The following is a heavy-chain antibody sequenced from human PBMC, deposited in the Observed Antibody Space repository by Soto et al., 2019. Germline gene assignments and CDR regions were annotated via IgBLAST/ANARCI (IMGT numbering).Heavy chain of an antibody. V-gene: IGHV1-58*01. CDR2: IVVGSGNT. Sequence: QMQLVQSGPEVKKPGTSVKVSCKASGFTFTSSAVQWVRQARGQRLEWIGWIVVGSGNTNYAQKCQERVTITRDMSTSTAYMELSSLRSEDTAVYYCAAGTYTYYYDSSGYYINWFDPWGQGTLVTVSS. J-gene: IGHJ5*02. CDR3: AAGTYTYYYDSSGYYINWFDP. CDR1: GFTFTSSA. D-gene: IGHD3-22*01.